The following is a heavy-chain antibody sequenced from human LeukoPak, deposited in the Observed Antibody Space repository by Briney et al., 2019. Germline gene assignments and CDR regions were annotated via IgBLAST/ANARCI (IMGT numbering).Heavy chain of an antibody. CDR2: IYYSGST. D-gene: IGHD4-23*01. CDR3: ARDDPTVVKNAFDI. CDR1: GGSISSYY. V-gene: IGHV4-59*01. Sequence: SSETLSLTCTVSGGSISSYYWSWIRQPPGKGLEWIGYIYYSGSTNYNPSLKSRVTISVDTSKNQFSLKLSSVTAADTAVYYCARDDPTVVKNAFDIWGQGTMVTVSS. J-gene: IGHJ3*02.